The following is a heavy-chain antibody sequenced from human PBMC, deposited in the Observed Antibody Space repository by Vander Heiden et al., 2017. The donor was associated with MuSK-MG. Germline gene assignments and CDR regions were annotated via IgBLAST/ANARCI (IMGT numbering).Heavy chain of an antibody. D-gene: IGHD6-19*01. J-gene: IGHJ4*02. CDR3: AKDQNSGWSVDY. V-gene: IGHV3-30*02. Sequence: QVQLVESGGGVVQPGGSLRLSCAASGFTFSSYGMHWVRQAPGKGLEWVAFIRYDGSNKYYADSVKGRFTISRDNSKNTLYLQMNSLRAEDTAVYYCAKDQNSGWSVDYWGQGTLVTVSS. CDR1: GFTFSSYG. CDR2: IRYDGSNK.